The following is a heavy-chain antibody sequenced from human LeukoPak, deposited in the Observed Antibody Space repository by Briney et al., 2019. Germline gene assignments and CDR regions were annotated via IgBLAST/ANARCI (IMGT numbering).Heavy chain of an antibody. Sequence: GGSLRLSCAASGFTFSTYAMHWVRQAPGKGLEWVSGISWNSGSIGNADSVKGRFTISRDNAKNSLYLQMDSLRDEDTALYYCAKDTRDILTDYYNTALDYWGQGTLVTVSS. D-gene: IGHD3-9*01. CDR3: AKDTRDILTDYYNTALDY. J-gene: IGHJ4*02. V-gene: IGHV3-9*01. CDR1: GFTFSTYA. CDR2: ISWNSGSI.